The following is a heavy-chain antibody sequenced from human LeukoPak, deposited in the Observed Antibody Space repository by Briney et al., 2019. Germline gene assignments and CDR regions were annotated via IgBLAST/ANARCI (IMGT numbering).Heavy chain of an antibody. J-gene: IGHJ6*02. CDR2: ISAYNGNT. D-gene: IGHD1-26*01. V-gene: IGHV1-18*01. CDR3: AREDSGSYQCYYYGMDV. CDR1: GYTFTSYD. Sequence: ASVKVSCKASGYTFTSYDISWVRQAPGQGLEWMGWISAYNGNTNYAQKLQGRVTMTTDTSTSTAYMELRSLRSDDTAVYYCAREDSGSYQCYYYGMDVWGQGTTVTVSS.